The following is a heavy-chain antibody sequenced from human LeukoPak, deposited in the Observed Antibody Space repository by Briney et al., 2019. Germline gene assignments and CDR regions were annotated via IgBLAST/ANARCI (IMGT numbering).Heavy chain of an antibody. CDR2: ISGSGATT. D-gene: IGHD2-15*01. CDR3: AMLTPSSYYFDY. J-gene: IGHJ4*02. V-gene: IGHV3-23*01. Sequence: GGSLRLSCAASGFTFSNAWMNWVRQAPGKGLEWVSGISGSGATTYYADSVKGRFTISRDNSESTLFLQMNSLRAEDTAVYYCAMLTPSSYYFDYWGQGTLVTVSS. CDR1: GFTFSNAW.